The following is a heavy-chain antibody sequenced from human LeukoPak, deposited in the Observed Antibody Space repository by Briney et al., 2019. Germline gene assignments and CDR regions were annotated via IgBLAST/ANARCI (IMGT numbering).Heavy chain of an antibody. Sequence: WGSPRLSCAASGFTFSSYWMSWVRQTPQKGLEWVANIKEDGSEKYYVDSVKGRFTISRENTKNSLYLQMNSLRADDTAVYYCARDHLGYSFDYWGQGALVTVSS. J-gene: IGHJ4*02. CDR2: IKEDGSEK. CDR1: GFTFSSYW. CDR3: ARDHLGYSFDY. V-gene: IGHV3-7*04.